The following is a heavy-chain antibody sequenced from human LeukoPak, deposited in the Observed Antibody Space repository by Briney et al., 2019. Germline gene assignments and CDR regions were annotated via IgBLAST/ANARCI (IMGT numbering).Heavy chain of an antibody. V-gene: IGHV1-69*05. D-gene: IGHD2-2*02. CDR1: GGTFSSYA. CDR3: ARGYCSSTSCYTLDY. J-gene: IGHJ4*02. Sequence: SVKVSCKASGGTFSSYAISWVRPAPGQGLEWMGGIIPIFGTANYAQKFQGRVTITTDESTSTAYMELSSLRSEDTAVYYCARGYCSSTSCYTLDYWGQGTLVTVSS. CDR2: IIPIFGTA.